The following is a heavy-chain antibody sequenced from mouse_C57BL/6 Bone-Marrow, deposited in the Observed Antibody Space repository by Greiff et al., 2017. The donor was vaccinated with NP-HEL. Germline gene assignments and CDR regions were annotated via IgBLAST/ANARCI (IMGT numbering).Heavy chain of an antibody. V-gene: IGHV1-26*01. J-gene: IGHJ4*01. CDR2: INPNNGGT. D-gene: IGHD2-4*01. Sequence: EVQLKQSGPELVKPGASVKISCKASGYTFTDYYVNWVKQSHGKSLEWIGDINPNNGGTSYNQKFKGKATLTVDKSSSTAYMELRSLTSEDSAVYYCARATYYDYDGAMDYWGQGTSVTVSS. CDR1: GYTFTDYY. CDR3: ARATYYDYDGAMDY.